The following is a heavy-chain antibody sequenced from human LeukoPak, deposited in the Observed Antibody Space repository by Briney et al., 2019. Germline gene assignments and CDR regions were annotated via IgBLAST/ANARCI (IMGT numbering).Heavy chain of an antibody. CDR1: GGSISSGGYY. V-gene: IGHV4-31*03. CDR3: ARGGGITMPWGWFDP. CDR2: IYYSGST. Sequence: SETLSLTCTVSGGSISSGGYYWSWIRQHPGKGLEWIGYIYYSGSTYYNPSLKSRVTISVDMSKNQFSLKLSPVTAADTAVYYCARGGGITMPWGWFDPWGQGTLVTVSS. J-gene: IGHJ5*02. D-gene: IGHD3-10*01.